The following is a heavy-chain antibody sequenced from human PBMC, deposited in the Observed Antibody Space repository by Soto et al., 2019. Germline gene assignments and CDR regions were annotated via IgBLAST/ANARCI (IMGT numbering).Heavy chain of an antibody. CDR1: GGTFSSYT. CDR3: ARRSGPGGYPY. V-gene: IGHV1-69*02. CDR2: IIPILGIA. J-gene: IGHJ4*02. Sequence: QVQLVQSGAEVQKPGSSVKVSCKASGGTFSSYTISWVRQAPGQGLEWMGRIIPILGIANYAQKFQGRVTITADKSTSTAYMELSSLRSEDTAVYYCARRSGPGGYPYWGQGTLVTVSS. D-gene: IGHD3-22*01.